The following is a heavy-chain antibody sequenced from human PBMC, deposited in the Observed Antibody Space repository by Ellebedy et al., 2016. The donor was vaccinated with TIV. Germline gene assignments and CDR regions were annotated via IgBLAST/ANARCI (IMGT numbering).Heavy chain of an antibody. CDR1: GFTFSSYA. V-gene: IGHV3-30-3*01. D-gene: IGHD4-17*01. Sequence: GESLKISCAASGFTFSSYAMHWVRQAPGKGLEWVAVISYDGSNKYYADSVKGRFTISRDNSKNTLYLQMNSLRAEDTAVYYCARDRLMTTVTTGGYYYGTDVWGQGTTVTVSS. J-gene: IGHJ6*02. CDR3: ARDRLMTTVTTGGYYYGTDV. CDR2: ISYDGSNK.